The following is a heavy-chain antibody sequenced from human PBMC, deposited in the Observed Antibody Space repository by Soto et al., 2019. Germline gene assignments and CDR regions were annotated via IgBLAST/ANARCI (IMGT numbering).Heavy chain of an antibody. D-gene: IGHD3-22*01. V-gene: IGHV3-30*18. J-gene: IGHJ4*02. CDR3: AKHQTPSYYYDTRGYPLAF. CDR2: ISHDGNNR. Sequence: GGSLRLSCASSRFTFSNYDMHWVRQAPGKELEWVAVISHDGNNRVYSDSVKGRFTISRDNPKNTLYLQMNSLREEDTAVYYCAKHQTPSYYYDTRGYPLAFWGQGTLVTVSS. CDR1: RFTFSNYD.